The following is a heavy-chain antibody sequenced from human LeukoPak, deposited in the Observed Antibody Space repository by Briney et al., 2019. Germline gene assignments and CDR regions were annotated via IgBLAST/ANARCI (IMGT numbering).Heavy chain of an antibody. D-gene: IGHD2/OR15-2a*01. CDR3: ARAEYVGDWFDP. CDR2: INGYNGNT. J-gene: IGHJ5*02. Sequence: ASVKVSCRASGYTFTSYGINWVRQAPGQGLEWMGCINGYNGNTNYTQRLQGRVTMTTDTSTSTGYMELRSLRSDDTAVYYCARAEYVGDWFDPWGQGTLVTVSS. CDR1: GYTFTSYG. V-gene: IGHV1-18*01.